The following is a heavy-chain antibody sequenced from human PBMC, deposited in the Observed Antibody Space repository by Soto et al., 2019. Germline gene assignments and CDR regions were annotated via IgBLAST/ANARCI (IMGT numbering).Heavy chain of an antibody. V-gene: IGHV4-59*01. CDR1: GGSISSYY. CDR2: IYYSGST. CDR3: ARAPGYCTNGVCENWFDP. D-gene: IGHD2-8*01. Sequence: SETLSLTCTVSGGSISSYYWSWIRQPPGKGLEWIGYIYYSGSTNYNPSLKSRVTISVDTSKNQFSLKLSSVTAADTAVYYCARAPGYCTNGVCENWFDPWGQRTLVTVSS. J-gene: IGHJ5*02.